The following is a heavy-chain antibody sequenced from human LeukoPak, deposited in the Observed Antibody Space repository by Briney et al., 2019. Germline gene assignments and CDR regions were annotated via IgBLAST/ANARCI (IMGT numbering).Heavy chain of an antibody. J-gene: IGHJ6*04. CDR2: ISSSSSYI. V-gene: IGHV3-21*01. Sequence: GGSLRLSCAASGFTFNSYSMNWVRQAPGKGLEWVTSISSSSSYIYYADSVKGRFTISRDNAKNSLYLQMNSLRAEDTAVYYCARVFVVVTADYYYGMDVWGEATTVTVSS. D-gene: IGHD2-21*02. CDR3: ARVFVVVTADYYYGMDV. CDR1: GFTFNSYS.